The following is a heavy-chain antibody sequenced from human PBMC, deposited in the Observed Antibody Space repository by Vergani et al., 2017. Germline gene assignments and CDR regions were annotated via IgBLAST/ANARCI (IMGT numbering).Heavy chain of an antibody. J-gene: IGHJ4*02. CDR2: IKSKADGGTT. CDR1: GFPFNNAW. CDR3: TTDIWTSAGRGY. Sequence: EVQLVESGGGLVKPGGSLRLSCAASGFPFNNAWMNWVRQAPGKGLEWVGHIKSKADGGTTDYAAPVRGRFTISRDDSKNTLFLQWNSLKPEDTAIYYCTTDIWTSAGRGYWGQGTLVTVSS. V-gene: IGHV3-15*01. D-gene: IGHD6-13*01.